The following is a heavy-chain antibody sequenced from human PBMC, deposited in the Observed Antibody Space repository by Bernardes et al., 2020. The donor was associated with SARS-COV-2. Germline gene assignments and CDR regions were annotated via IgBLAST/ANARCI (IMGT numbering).Heavy chain of an antibody. Sequence: SVKVSCKASGGTFSSYALNWVRQAPGQGLEWMGGIIPIFGRANYAQKFQGRVTITADESTSTVYMELSSLRSEDTAVYFCARAYDSSGNYYLIYWGQGTPVTVSS. J-gene: IGHJ4*02. CDR2: IIPIFGRA. D-gene: IGHD3-22*01. V-gene: IGHV1-69*13. CDR1: GGTFSSYA. CDR3: ARAYDSSGNYYLIY.